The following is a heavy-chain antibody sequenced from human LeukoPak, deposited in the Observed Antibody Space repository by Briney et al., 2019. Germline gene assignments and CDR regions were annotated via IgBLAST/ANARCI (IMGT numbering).Heavy chain of an antibody. CDR1: GFSFRDYW. Sequence: GSLRLSCAASGFSFRDYWMGWVRQAPGKGLEWVSAISGSGGSTYYADSVKGRFTISRDNSKNTLYLQMNSLRAEDTAVYYCAKDLDFWSGPGYWGQGTLVTVSS. CDR3: AKDLDFWSGPGY. CDR2: ISGSGGST. J-gene: IGHJ4*02. D-gene: IGHD3-3*01. V-gene: IGHV3-23*01.